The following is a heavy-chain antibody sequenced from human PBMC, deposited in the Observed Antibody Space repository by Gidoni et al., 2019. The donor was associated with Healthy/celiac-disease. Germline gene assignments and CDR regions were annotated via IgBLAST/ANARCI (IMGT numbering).Heavy chain of an antibody. Sequence: QVQLVESGGGVVQPGRSLRLSCAASGFTFRSYGMHWVRQAPGKGLEWVAVIWYDGSNKYYADSVKGRFTISRDNSKNTLYLQMNSLRAEDTAVYYCARDGDSSGWYATDAFDIWGQGTMVTVSS. CDR1: GFTFRSYG. V-gene: IGHV3-33*01. CDR2: IWYDGSNK. CDR3: ARDGDSSGWYATDAFDI. D-gene: IGHD6-19*01. J-gene: IGHJ3*02.